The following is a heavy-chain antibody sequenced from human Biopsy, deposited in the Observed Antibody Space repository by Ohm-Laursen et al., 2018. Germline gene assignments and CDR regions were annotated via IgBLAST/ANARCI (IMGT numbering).Heavy chain of an antibody. V-gene: IGHV1-46*01. CDR3: ARGSPLRLGVCGAIRCFKEVFGMDV. CDR1: GYNFGNYY. D-gene: IGHD2-21*01. J-gene: IGHJ6*02. Sequence: ASVKASCKASGYNFGNYYINWVRKVPGQGLEWLGVVNPVAETTMYAQKFQDRITLTRDASTNTVYMDLTSLTSEDTAVYYCARGSPLRLGVCGAIRCFKEVFGMDVWGQGTTVIVSS. CDR2: VNPVAETT.